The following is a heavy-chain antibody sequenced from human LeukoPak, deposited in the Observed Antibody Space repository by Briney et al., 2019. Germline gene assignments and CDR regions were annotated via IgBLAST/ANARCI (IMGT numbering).Heavy chain of an antibody. CDR2: ISASSNTI. Sequence: GGSLRLSCAASGFTFSSYSMNWVRQAPGKGLEWVSYISASSNTIYYADSVKGRFTISRDNSKNTLYLQMNSLRPEDTAVYFCAKDWRRIVVVGPITRHGNYMDVWGKGTTVTISS. D-gene: IGHD2-15*01. J-gene: IGHJ6*03. V-gene: IGHV3-48*01. CDR1: GFTFSSYS. CDR3: AKDWRRIVVVGPITRHGNYMDV.